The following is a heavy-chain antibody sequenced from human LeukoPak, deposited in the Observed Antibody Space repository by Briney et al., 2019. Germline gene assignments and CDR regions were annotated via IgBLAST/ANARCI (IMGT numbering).Heavy chain of an antibody. CDR2: FYSGGST. Sequence: SGGSLRLSCAASGFTFSDHYMDWVRQAPGKGLEWLSVFYSGGSTYYADSVNGRFTMSRDNSKNTLYLQMNGLRVEDTAVYYCARVSPFDYWGQGTQVTVSS. J-gene: IGHJ4*02. V-gene: IGHV3-66*01. CDR1: GFTFSDHY. CDR3: ARVSPFDY.